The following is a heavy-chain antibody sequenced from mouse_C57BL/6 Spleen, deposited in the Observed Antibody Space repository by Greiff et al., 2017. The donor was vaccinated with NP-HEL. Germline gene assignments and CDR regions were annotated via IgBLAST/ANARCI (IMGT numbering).Heavy chain of an antibody. Sequence: DVKLQESGGDLVKPGGSLKLSCAASGFTFSSYGMSWVRQTPDKRLEWVATISSGGSYTYYPDSVKGRFTISRDNAKNTLYLQMSSLKSEDTAMYYCARPYDYDVRGYFDYWGQGTTLTVSS. V-gene: IGHV5-6*02. J-gene: IGHJ2*01. D-gene: IGHD2-4*01. CDR2: ISSGGSYT. CDR1: GFTFSSYG. CDR3: ARPYDYDVRGYFDY.